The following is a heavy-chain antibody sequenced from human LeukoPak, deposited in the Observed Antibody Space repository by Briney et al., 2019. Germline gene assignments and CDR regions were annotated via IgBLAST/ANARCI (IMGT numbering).Heavy chain of an antibody. CDR3: ARGLHIVVVTVADAFDI. Sequence: ASVKVSCKASEYTFTDYAINWVRQAPGQRLEWMGWINAGNGNTRYSQRFQGRVTITRDTSASTAYMELSSLTSEDTAVYYCARGLHIVVVTVADAFDIWGQGTMVTVSS. CDR2: INAGNGNT. V-gene: IGHV1-3*01. CDR1: EYTFTDYA. J-gene: IGHJ3*02. D-gene: IGHD2-21*02.